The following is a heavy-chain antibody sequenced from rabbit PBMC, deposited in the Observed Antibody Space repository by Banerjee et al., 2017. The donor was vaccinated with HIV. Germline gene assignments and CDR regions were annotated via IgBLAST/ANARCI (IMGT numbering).Heavy chain of an antibody. D-gene: IGHD4-2*01. CDR2: ITTNSGKT. CDR3: ARDLYSSYDGTAGFHL. CDR1: GFSFSNNNY. Sequence: QEQLEESGGDLVKPEGSLTLTCTASGFSFSNNNYMCWVRQAPGKGLEWIGCITTNSGKTWYASWAKGRFTISKTSSTTVTLQMTSLTAADTATYFCARDLYSSYDGTAGFHLWGPGTLVTVS. J-gene: IGHJ4*01. V-gene: IGHV1S45*01.